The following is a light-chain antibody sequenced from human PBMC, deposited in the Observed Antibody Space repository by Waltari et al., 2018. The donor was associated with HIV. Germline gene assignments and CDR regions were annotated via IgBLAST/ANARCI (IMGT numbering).Light chain of an antibody. V-gene: IGLV2-14*01. Sequence: QSAPTQPAPVSGSPGQSIPISCTGTRSESGHYKYVSWYQQSPGKAPKLMIYEVSNRPSGVSNRFSGSKSGNTASLTISGLQAEDEADYYCSSYISTTTLFGTGTKVTVL. CDR2: EVS. CDR1: RSESGHYKY. CDR3: SSYISTTTL. J-gene: IGLJ1*01.